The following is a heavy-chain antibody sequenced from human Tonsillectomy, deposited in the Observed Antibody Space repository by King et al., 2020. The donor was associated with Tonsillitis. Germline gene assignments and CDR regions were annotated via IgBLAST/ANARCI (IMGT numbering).Heavy chain of an antibody. CDR2: INHSGST. CDR1: GGSFSGYY. J-gene: IGHJ4*02. CDR3: ARQANDSSGYCDY. V-gene: IGHV4-34*01. Sequence: VQLQQWGAGLLKPSETLSLTCAVYGGSFSGYYWSWTRQPPGKGLEWIGEINHSGSTNYNPSLKSRVTVSVDTSKNQFSLKLSSVTAADTAVYYCARQANDSSGYCDYWGQGTLVTVSS. D-gene: IGHD3-22*01.